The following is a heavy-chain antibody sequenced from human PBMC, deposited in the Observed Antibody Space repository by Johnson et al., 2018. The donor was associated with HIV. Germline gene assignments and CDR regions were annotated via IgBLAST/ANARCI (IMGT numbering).Heavy chain of an antibody. CDR2: ITSSGRTT. J-gene: IGHJ3*02. D-gene: IGHD4-17*01. V-gene: IGHV3-11*04. CDR3: ESDYGDYDHAFDI. Sequence: QVQLVESGGTLVKPGGSLSLSCAASGFTFINAWMTWVRQSPGKGLEWVSYITSSGRTTYYADSVKGRFTISRENAKNSVYLQMNSLRSDETAVYYCESDYGDYDHAFDIWGRGTVVTVSS. CDR1: GFTFINAW.